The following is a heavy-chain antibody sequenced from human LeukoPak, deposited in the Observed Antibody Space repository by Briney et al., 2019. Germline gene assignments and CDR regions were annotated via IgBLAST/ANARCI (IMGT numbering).Heavy chain of an antibody. D-gene: IGHD2-2*02. Sequence: PGGSLRLSCAASRFTFSDYYMSWIRQAPGKGLEGVLYISSSSSYIYHADSVKGRFTISRDNAKNSLYLQMNSLRAEDTAVYYCARKEGGAAINYWGQGTLVTVSS. CDR1: RFTFSDYY. CDR2: ISSSSSYI. CDR3: ARKEGGAAINY. V-gene: IGHV3-11*06. J-gene: IGHJ4*02.